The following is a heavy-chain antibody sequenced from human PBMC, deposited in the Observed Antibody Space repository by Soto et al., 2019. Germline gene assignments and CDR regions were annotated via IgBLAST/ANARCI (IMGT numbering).Heavy chain of an antibody. V-gene: IGHV4-4*02. J-gene: IGHJ4*02. Sequence: SETLSLTCAVSGASVSSTYWWSWVRQPPGKGPEWIGEINHRGSANYNPSLRSRVTMSVDISKSQFSLRLTSVTAADTAVYYCARRYGSAIDYWGQGTLVTVSS. CDR1: GASVSSTYW. CDR3: ARRYGSAIDY. D-gene: IGHD1-26*01. CDR2: INHRGSA.